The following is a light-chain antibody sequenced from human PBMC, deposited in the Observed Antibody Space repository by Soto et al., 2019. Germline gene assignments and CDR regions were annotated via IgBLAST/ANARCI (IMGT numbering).Light chain of an antibody. CDR1: QSVSNS. J-gene: IGKJ1*01. CDR2: GAS. CDR3: QQYNNWPRT. V-gene: IGKV3-15*01. Sequence: EIVMTQSPATLSVSPGERATLSCRASQSVSNSLAWYQQKPGQAPRLLIYGASTRATGIPARFSGSGSGTEFTLTISSLQSEDFAVYFCQQYNNWPRTFGQGTKVDIK.